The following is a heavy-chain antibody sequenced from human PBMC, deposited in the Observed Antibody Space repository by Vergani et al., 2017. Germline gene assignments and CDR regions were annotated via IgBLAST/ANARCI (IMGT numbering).Heavy chain of an antibody. CDR2: IYHSGST. J-gene: IGHJ4*02. CDR1: GGSISSGGYS. Sequence: QLQLQESGPGLVKPSQTLSLTCAVSGGSISSGGYSWSWIRQPPGKGLEWIGYIYHSGSTYYNPSLKSRVTISVDRSKNQFSLKLSSVTAADTAVYYCARGVSYCYGGSGGGFDYWGQGTLVTVSS. V-gene: IGHV4-30-2*01. D-gene: IGHD5-18*01. CDR3: ARGVSYCYGGSGGGFDY.